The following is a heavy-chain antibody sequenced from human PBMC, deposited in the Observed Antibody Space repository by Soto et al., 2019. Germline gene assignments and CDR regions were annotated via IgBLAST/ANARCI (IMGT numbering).Heavy chain of an antibody. CDR3: CRVYYDSSGYHDY. D-gene: IGHD3-22*01. CDR1: GFTFSNAW. CDR2: IKSKTDGGTT. J-gene: IGHJ4*02. V-gene: IGHV3-15*07. Sequence: EVQLVESGGGLVKPGGSLRLSCAASGFTFSNAWMNWVRQAPGKGLEWVGRIKSKTDGGTTDYAAPVKGRFTISRDDSKNTLYLQMNSLKTEDTAVYYCCRVYYDSSGYHDYWGQGTLVTVSS.